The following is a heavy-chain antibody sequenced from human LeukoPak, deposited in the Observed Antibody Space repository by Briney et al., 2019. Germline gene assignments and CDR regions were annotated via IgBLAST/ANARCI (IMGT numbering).Heavy chain of an antibody. V-gene: IGHV4-59*01. CDR3: GGARRGDAFDI. J-gene: IGHJ3*02. CDR1: GGSISSYY. Sequence: SETLSLTCTVSGGSISSYYWSWIRQPPGKGLEWIGYIYYSGSTNYNPSLKSRVTISVDTSKNQFSLKLSSVTAADTAVYYCGGARRGDAFDIWGQGTMVTVSS. CDR2: IYYSGST. D-gene: IGHD6-6*01.